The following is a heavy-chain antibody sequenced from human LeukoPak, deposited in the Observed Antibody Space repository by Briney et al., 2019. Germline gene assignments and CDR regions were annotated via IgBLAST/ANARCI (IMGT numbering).Heavy chain of an antibody. Sequence: GRSLRLSCAASGFTFSSYATHWVRQAPGKGLEWVAVISYDGINRYYADSVKGRFTISRGNSENTLYLQMNSLRPEDTAVYFCARRRIPDRAAAALAYWGQGTLVTVSS. CDR1: GFTFSSYA. V-gene: IGHV3-30*01. CDR2: ISYDGINR. CDR3: ARRRIPDRAAAALAY. J-gene: IGHJ4*02. D-gene: IGHD6-13*01.